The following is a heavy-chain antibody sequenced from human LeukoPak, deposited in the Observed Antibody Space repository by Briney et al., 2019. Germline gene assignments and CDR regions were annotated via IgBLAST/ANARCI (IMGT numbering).Heavy chain of an antibody. V-gene: IGHV1-69*05. D-gene: IGHD2-15*01. J-gene: IGHJ5*02. CDR2: IIPIFGTA. CDR1: GGTFSSYA. CDR3: AILGSPPPLSCPRLRIHSGFDP. Sequence: SVKVSCKASGGTFSSYAISWVRQAPGQGLEWMGGIIPIFGTANYAQKFQGRVTITTDESTSTAYMELSSLRSEDTAVYYCAILGSPPPLSCPRLRIHSGFDPWGQGTLVTVSS.